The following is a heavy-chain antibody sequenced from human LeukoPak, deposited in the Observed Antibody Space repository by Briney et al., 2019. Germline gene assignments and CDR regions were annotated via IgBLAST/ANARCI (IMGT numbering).Heavy chain of an antibody. Sequence: GGSLRLSYAASGFTFSSYAMHWVRQAPGKGLEYVSAISSNGGSTYYANSVKGRFTISRDNSKNTLYLQMGSLRAEDMAVYYCATNTMVRGVLNYWGQGTLVTVSS. J-gene: IGHJ4*02. D-gene: IGHD3-10*01. CDR2: ISSNGGST. CDR1: GFTFSSYA. CDR3: ATNTMVRGVLNY. V-gene: IGHV3-64*01.